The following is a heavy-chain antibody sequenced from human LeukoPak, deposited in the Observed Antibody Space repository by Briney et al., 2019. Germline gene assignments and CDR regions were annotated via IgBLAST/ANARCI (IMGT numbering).Heavy chain of an antibody. CDR1: GFTFDDYA. CDR2: ISGDGGST. J-gene: IGHJ6*03. V-gene: IGHV3-43*02. D-gene: IGHD2-21*02. Sequence: PGGSLRLSCAASGFTFDDYAMHWVRQAPGKGLEWVSLISGDGGSTYYADSVKGRFTISRDNSKNSLYLLMNSLRTEDTALYYCAKVDAYCGGDCPADYYYYYMDVWGKGTTVTVSS. CDR3: AKVDAYCGGDCPADYYYYYMDV.